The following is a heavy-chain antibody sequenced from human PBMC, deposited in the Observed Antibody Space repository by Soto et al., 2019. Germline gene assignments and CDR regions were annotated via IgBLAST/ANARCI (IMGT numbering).Heavy chain of an antibody. Sequence: EVQLVESGGGVVQPGGSLRLSCAASGFSFSDYEMNWVRQAPGKGLEWVSYSSRSGSTIEYADSVKGRFTISRDYAKTLLYLQMNSLRVEDTAVYYCAIGYYSKKFDYWGQGTLVTVSS. CDR3: AIGYYSKKFDY. J-gene: IGHJ4*02. CDR1: GFSFSDYE. D-gene: IGHD3-22*01. V-gene: IGHV3-48*03. CDR2: SSRSGSTI.